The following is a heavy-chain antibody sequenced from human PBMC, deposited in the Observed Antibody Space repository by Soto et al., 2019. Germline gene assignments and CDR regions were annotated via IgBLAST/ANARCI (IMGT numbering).Heavy chain of an antibody. CDR2: IYPGDSDT. CDR1: GYSFTNYW. J-gene: IGHJ4*02. Sequence: GESLKISCKGSGYSFTNYWIGWVRQMPGKGLEWMGTIYPGDSDTRYSPSFQGQVTISAGKSINTAYLQWSSLKASDTAMYYCVRSDSSSWFLDYWGQGTLVTVSS. CDR3: VRSDSSSWFLDY. V-gene: IGHV5-51*01. D-gene: IGHD6-13*01.